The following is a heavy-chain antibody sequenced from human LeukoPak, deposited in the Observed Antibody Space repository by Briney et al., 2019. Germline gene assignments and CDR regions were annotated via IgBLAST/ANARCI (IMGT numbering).Heavy chain of an antibody. CDR3: ARSAPYSSGYHPDY. CDR2: INHSGST. D-gene: IGHD3-22*01. J-gene: IGHJ4*02. V-gene: IGHV4-34*01. Sequence: SETLSLTCAVYGGSFSGYYWSWIRQPPGKGLEWIGEINHSGSTNYNPSLKSRVTISVDTSKNQFSLKLSSVTAADTAVYYCARSAPYSSGYHPDYWGQGTLVTVSS. CDR1: GGSFSGYY.